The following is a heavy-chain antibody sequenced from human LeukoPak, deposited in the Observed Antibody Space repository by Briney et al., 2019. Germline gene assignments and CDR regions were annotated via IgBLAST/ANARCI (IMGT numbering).Heavy chain of an antibody. V-gene: IGHV4-34*01. CDR2: INHSGST. CDR1: GGSVSGYY. CDR3: ARDLPYCTNGVCPADI. J-gene: IGHJ3*02. D-gene: IGHD2-8*01. Sequence: SETLSLTCAVYGGSVSGYYWSWIRQPPGKGLEWIGEINHSGSTNYNPSLKSRVTISVDTSKNQFSLKLSSVTAADTAVYYCARDLPYCTNGVCPADIWGQGTMVTVSS.